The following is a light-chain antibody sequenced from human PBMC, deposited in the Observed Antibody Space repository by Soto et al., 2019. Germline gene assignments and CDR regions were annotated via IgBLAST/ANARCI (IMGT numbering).Light chain of an antibody. J-gene: IGKJ4*01. V-gene: IGKV1-12*01. CDR2: EAS. Sequence: TQMTQSPSSVSASVGDRVTITCRASQSVNAWSAWYPKKPGQAPQLLIYEASTLHSGVPSRVSGSGSGADFSVTLSCLQTEGFATYYCQQSNSFPLTCGGGNKVE. CDR3: QQSNSFPLT. CDR1: QSVNAW.